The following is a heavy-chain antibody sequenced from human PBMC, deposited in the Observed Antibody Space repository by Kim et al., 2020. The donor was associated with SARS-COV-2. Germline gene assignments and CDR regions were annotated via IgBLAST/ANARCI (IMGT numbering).Heavy chain of an antibody. J-gene: IGHJ4*01. V-gene: IGHV3-30*04. CDR1: GFTFSSYA. CDR3: ARDREENSSGWDMGY. Sequence: GGSLRLSCAASGFTFSSYAMHWVRQAPGKGLEWVAVISYDGSNKYYADSVKGRFTISRDNSKNTLYLQMNSLRAEDTAVYYCARDREENSSGWDMGYWG. D-gene: IGHD6-19*01. CDR2: ISYDGSNK.